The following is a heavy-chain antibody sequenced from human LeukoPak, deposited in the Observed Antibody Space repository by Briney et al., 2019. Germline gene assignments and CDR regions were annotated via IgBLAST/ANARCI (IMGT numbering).Heavy chain of an antibody. CDR3: AKVGGRIAVAGNQDY. V-gene: IGHV3-23*01. Sequence: GGSLRLSCAASGFTFSSYAMSWVRQAPGKGLEWVSAISGSGGSTYYADSVKGRFTISRDNSKNTLYLQMNSLSAEDTAVYYCAKVGGRIAVAGNQDYWGQGTLVTVSS. D-gene: IGHD6-19*01. J-gene: IGHJ4*02. CDR1: GFTFSSYA. CDR2: ISGSGGST.